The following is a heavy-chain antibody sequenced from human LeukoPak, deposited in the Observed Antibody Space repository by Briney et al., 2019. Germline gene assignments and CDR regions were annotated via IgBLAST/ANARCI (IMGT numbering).Heavy chain of an antibody. D-gene: IGHD5-12*01. Sequence: GASVNLSFKASGYSFSDYYIHWLRQAPGQGLEWMGWINPDSGGTNYAQRFQGRVTMTRDTSITTVYMELSRLRSDDTAVFYCTREARAGNWFDPWGHGCPAIVSS. CDR3: TREARAGNWFDP. J-gene: IGHJ5*02. CDR2: INPDSGGT. V-gene: IGHV1-2*02. CDR1: GYSFSDYY.